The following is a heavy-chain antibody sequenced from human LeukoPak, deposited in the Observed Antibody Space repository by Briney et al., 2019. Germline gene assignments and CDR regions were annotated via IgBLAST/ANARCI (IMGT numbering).Heavy chain of an antibody. J-gene: IGHJ5*02. Sequence: SGGSLRLSCAASGFTFSSYAMHWVRQAPGKGLEWVAVISYDGSNKYYADSVKGRFTISRDNSKNTLYLQMNSLRAEDTAVYYCARDYYDSSGQNWFDPWGQGTLVTVSS. D-gene: IGHD3-22*01. V-gene: IGHV3-30*14. CDR3: ARDYYDSSGQNWFDP. CDR1: GFTFSSYA. CDR2: ISYDGSNK.